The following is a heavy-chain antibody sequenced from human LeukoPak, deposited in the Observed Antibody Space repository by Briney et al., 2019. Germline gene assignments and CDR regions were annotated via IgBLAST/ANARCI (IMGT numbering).Heavy chain of an antibody. D-gene: IGHD3-22*01. CDR2: INHNSGNT. V-gene: IGHV1-8*01. J-gene: IGHJ4*02. CDR1: GYTFTSYV. CDR3: ARDLSGSGDY. Sequence: ASVKVSSKAPGYTFTSYVINRGRQATEQGLEWMGWINHNSGNTGYAQKLQGRVTMTRNTSISTAYMWLSSVRSEDTAVYYCARDLSGSGDYWGQGTLVTVSS.